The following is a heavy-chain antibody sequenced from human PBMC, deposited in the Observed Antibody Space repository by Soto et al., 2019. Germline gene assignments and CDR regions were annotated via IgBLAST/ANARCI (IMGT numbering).Heavy chain of an antibody. Sequence: PGGSLRLSCAASGFTFSSYAMSWVRQAPGKGLEWVSAISGSGGSTYYADSVKGRFTISRDNSKNTLYLQMNSLRAEDTAVYYCAKGGILTGYYMRPPTYGMDVWGQGTTVTVSS. V-gene: IGHV3-23*01. CDR2: ISGSGGST. CDR3: AKGGILTGYYMRPPTYGMDV. CDR1: GFTFSSYA. J-gene: IGHJ6*02. D-gene: IGHD3-9*01.